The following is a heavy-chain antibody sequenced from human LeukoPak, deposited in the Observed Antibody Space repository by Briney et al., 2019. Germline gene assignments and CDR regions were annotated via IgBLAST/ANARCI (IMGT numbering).Heavy chain of an antibody. CDR1: GGSISSGDYY. D-gene: IGHD7-27*01. Sequence: DPSETLSLTCTVSGGSISSGDYYWSWIRQPAGRGLECIGRIYTSGSTNYNPSLKSRVTISIDTSKNQFSLKLSSVTAADTAVYYCARYYWGSPDYWGQGTLVTVSS. J-gene: IGHJ4*02. CDR3: ARYYWGSPDY. CDR2: IYTSGST. V-gene: IGHV4-61*02.